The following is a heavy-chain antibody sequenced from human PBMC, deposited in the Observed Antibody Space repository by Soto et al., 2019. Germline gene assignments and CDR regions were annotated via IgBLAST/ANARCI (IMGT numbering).Heavy chain of an antibody. V-gene: IGHV3-33*01. CDR3: AGEPKGGAYDMDV. CDR1: RLTFIAHD. D-gene: IGHD3-16*01. J-gene: IGHJ6*02. Sequence: QVQLVESGGGVVQPGTSLRLSCAASRLTFIAHDMHWVRQAPGKGLEWVALIWSDGSRGFYADSVKGRFTSSRDNFKNVLYLQMNSLGAEDTAVYYCAGEPKGGAYDMDVWGQGTTVTGSS. CDR2: IWSDGSRG.